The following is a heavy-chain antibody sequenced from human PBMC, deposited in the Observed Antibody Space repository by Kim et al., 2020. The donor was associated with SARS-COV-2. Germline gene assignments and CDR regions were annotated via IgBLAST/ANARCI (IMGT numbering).Heavy chain of an antibody. CDR3: VRGHKSFDL. V-gene: IGHV3-72*01. J-gene: IGHJ5*02. Sequence: GGSLRLSCAASGFTLSDYFMDWVRQVPGKGLEWIGRSRHRPRNYTTEYAVSVQGRFTVSRDDSKTSLHLLMTSLGTEDTAVYYCVRGHKSFDLWGQGTLVTVSS. CDR2: SRHRPRNYTT. CDR1: GFTLSDYF.